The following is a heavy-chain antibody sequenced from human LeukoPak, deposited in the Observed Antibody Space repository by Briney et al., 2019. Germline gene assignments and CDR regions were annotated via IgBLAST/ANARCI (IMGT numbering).Heavy chain of an antibody. CDR2: ISDDSSFT. V-gene: IGHV3-23*01. Sequence: GGSLRLSCAASGLVFWKYAMAWVRQAPGKGLECVSIISDDSSFTYYLDSVKGRSTIFRDNSKNTLYLHMNSLKAEDTAVYYCAKGRCSGPGCDSFDYWGQGTLVTVSS. J-gene: IGHJ4*02. CDR3: AKGRCSGPGCDSFDY. D-gene: IGHD5-12*01. CDR1: GLVFWKYA.